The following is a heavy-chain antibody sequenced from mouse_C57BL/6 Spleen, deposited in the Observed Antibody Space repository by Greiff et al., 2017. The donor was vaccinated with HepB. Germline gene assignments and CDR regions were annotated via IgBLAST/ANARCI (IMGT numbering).Heavy chain of an antibody. J-gene: IGHJ1*03. CDR1: GFNIKNTY. CDR3: ASGGNWDWYFDV. CDR2: IDPANGNT. Sequence: EVKLVESVAELVRPGASVKLSCTASGFNIKNTYMHWVKQRPEQGLEWIGRIDPANGNTKYAPKFQGKATITADTSSNTAYLQLSSLTSEDTAIYYCASGGNWDWYFDVWGTGTTVTVSS. D-gene: IGHD4-1*02. V-gene: IGHV14-3*01.